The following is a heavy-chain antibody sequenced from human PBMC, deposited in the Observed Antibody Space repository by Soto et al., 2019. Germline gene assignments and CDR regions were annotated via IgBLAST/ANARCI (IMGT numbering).Heavy chain of an antibody. V-gene: IGHV4-34*01. CDR3: ARGRPKADFWSGSPALYYGMDV. CDR1: GGSFSGYY. D-gene: IGHD3-3*01. J-gene: IGHJ6*02. CDR2: INHSGST. Sequence: PSETLSLTCAVYGGSFSGYYWSWIRQPPGKGLEWIGEINHSGSTNYNPSLKSRVTISVDTSKNQFSLKLSSVTAADTAVYYCARGRPKADFWSGSPALYYGMDVWGQGTMVTVSS.